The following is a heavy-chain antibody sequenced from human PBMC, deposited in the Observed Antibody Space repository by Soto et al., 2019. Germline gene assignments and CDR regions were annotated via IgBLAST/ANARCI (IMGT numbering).Heavy chain of an antibody. CDR1: GFTFSSYT. CDR2: ISSSSSYI. J-gene: IGHJ4*02. CDR3: ARILIMGKSRGSYFDY. V-gene: IGHV3-21*01. D-gene: IGHD3-10*01. Sequence: EVQLVESEGGLVKPGGSLRLSCAASGFTFSSYTMNWVRQAPGKGLEWVSSISSSSSYIYYADSVKGRFTISRDDAKNSLYLQMNGLGAEESAVYYCARILIMGKSRGSYFDYWGQGSLVTVAS.